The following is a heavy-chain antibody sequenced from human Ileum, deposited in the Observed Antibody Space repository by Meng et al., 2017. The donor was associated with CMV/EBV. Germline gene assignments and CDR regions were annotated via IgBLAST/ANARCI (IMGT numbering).Heavy chain of an antibody. Sequence: QVQLRVSGPELVKPSETLSLTCTVSDGSINIYFWSWIRQPAGKGLEWIGRIHTSGGTHYNPSLKSRVTMSVDTSKNQFSLSLNSVTAADTAVYYCARAGARGVPIDLWGQGTLVTVSS. D-gene: IGHD3-10*01. CDR1: DGSINIYF. CDR2: IHTSGGT. J-gene: IGHJ4*02. V-gene: IGHV4-4*07. CDR3: ARAGARGVPIDL.